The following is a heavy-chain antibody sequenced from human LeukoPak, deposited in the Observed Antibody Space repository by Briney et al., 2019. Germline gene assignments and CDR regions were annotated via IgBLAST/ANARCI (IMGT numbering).Heavy chain of an antibody. J-gene: IGHJ1*01. V-gene: IGHV1-8*01. Sequence: GASVKVSCKASGYTFTSYDINWVRQPTGQGLEWMGWMNPNSGNTGYAQKFQGRVTMTRNTSISTAYMELSSLRSEDTAVYYCARVAAAGTLSYAEYFQHWGQGTLVTVSS. CDR2: MNPNSGNT. D-gene: IGHD6-13*01. CDR1: GYTFTSYD. CDR3: ARVAAAGTLSYAEYFQH.